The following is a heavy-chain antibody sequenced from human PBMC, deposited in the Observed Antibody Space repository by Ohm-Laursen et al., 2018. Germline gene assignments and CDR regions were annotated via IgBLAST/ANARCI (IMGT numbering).Heavy chain of an antibody. Sequence: SLRLSCTASGFTFTSFWMSWVRQAPGKGLEWVANIKQDGSEKYYVDSVKGRFSISRDNAKNSLYLQMNSLRAEDTAVYYCARTRNFQPYDVWGQGTMVSVSS. V-gene: IGHV3-7*01. D-gene: IGHD2/OR15-2a*01. CDR2: IKQDGSEK. CDR1: GFTFTSFW. CDR3: ARTRNFQPYDV. J-gene: IGHJ3*01.